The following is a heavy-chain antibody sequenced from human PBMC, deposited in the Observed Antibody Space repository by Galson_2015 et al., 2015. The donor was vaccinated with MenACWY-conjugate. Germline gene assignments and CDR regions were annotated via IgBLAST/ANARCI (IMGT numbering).Heavy chain of an antibody. J-gene: IGHJ2*01. CDR3: ARLPSTNSWYWYFDL. Sequence: SETLSLTCAVSGGSISSNNWWSWILQPPGKGLEWIGNIYYSGDTYYNPSLKSRVSISVDTSKNQFSLKLSSVSAADTAVYYCARLPSTNSWYWYFDLWGRGTLVTVSS. D-gene: IGHD2-2*01. V-gene: IGHV4-39*01. CDR1: GGSISSNNW. CDR2: IYYSGDT.